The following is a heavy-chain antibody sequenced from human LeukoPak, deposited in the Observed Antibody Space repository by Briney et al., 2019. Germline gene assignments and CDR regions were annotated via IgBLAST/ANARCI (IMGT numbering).Heavy chain of an antibody. D-gene: IGHD4-17*01. J-gene: IGHJ5*02. CDR3: ARNDYGDYGGFDP. Sequence: ASVKVSCKASGHTFTSYYMHWVRQAPGQGLEWMGIINPSGGSTSYAQKFQGRVTMTRDTSTSTVYMELSSLRSEDTAVYYCARNDYGDYGGFDPWGQGTLVTVSS. CDR1: GHTFTSYY. CDR2: INPSGGST. V-gene: IGHV1-46*01.